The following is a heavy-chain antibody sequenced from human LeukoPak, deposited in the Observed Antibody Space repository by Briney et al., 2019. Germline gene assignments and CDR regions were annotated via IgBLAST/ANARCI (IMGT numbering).Heavy chain of an antibody. CDR2: IYWDDDK. J-gene: IGHJ4*02. V-gene: IGHV2-5*02. D-gene: IGHD3-16*02. Sequence: SGPTLVKPPQTLTLTCTFSGFSLRTSGVGVGWIRQPPGKALEWLALIYWDDDKRYSPSLKSRLTITKDTSKNQVVLTMTNMDPVDTATYYCARTLVDYVWGSYRYTGFDYWGQGTLVTVSS. CDR3: ARTLVDYVWGSYRYTGFDY. CDR1: GFSLRTSGVG.